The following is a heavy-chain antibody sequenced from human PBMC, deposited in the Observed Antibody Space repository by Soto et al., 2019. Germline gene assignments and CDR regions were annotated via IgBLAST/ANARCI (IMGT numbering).Heavy chain of an antibody. CDR1: GFTFSRYD. CDR2: ISGGGSTT. D-gene: IGHD6-13*01. V-gene: IGHV3-23*01. CDR3: ARDQAAGGTISRYFQD. Sequence: EVQLLESGGGLVQPEGSLRLSCEASGFTFSRYDMSWVRQAPGKGLEWVSGISGGGSTTYYADSVKGRFTISRDNSKNTLYLQVNSLRAEDTAVYYCARDQAAGGTISRYFQDWGQGTLVTVSS. J-gene: IGHJ1*01.